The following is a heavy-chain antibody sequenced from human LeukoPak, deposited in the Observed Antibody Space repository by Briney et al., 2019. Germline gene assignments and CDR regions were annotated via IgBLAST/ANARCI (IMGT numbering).Heavy chain of an antibody. J-gene: IGHJ4*02. Sequence: GGSLRLSCAASGFTFSSYAMSWVRQAPGKGLEWLSALSGSGDGTYYADSVKGRFIITRDNSKNTLSLQMNSLRADDTAIYYCATQKGRTVATEWGQGTLVTVSS. CDR3: ATQKGRTVATE. CDR1: GFTFSSYA. CDR2: LSGSGDGT. V-gene: IGHV3-23*01. D-gene: IGHD5-12*01.